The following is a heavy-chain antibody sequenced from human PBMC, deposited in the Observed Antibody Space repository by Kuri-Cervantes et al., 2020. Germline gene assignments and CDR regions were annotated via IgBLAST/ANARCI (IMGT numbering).Heavy chain of an antibody. Sequence: SETLSLTCAVYGGSFSGYYWSWIRQPPGKGLEWIGEINHSGSTNYNPSLKSRVTISVDTSKNQFSLKLSSVTAADMAVYYCARDQDGQLAPDDPFDFWGLGTMVTVSS. V-gene: IGHV4-34*01. J-gene: IGHJ3*01. CDR3: ARDQDGQLAPDDPFDF. D-gene: IGHD6-6*01. CDR1: GGSFSGYY. CDR2: INHSGST.